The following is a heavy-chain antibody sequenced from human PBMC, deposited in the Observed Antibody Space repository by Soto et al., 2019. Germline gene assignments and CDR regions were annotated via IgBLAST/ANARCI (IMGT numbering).Heavy chain of an antibody. D-gene: IGHD6-19*01. CDR1: GFTFTSDS. J-gene: IGHJ4*02. Sequence: EVQLVESGGGLVKPGGAVRLSCEASGFTFTSDSMTWVRQAPGRGLECVSSISSHGRDIFYADAVKGRFTISRDNAKDSLQLQMNSLTGEDSAVYYCARGAALAGKLDLWGQGTLVTVSS. CDR2: ISSHGRDI. V-gene: IGHV3-21*06. CDR3: ARGAALAGKLDL.